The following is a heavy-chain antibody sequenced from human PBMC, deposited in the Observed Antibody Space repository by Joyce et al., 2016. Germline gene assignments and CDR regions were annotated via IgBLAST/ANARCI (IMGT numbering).Heavy chain of an antibody. D-gene: IGHD3-22*01. CDR3: AGRWSQKGYYFDF. V-gene: IGHV1-3*01. Sequence: VQLVQSETELKRPGTSVRVSCKTSGYSFTSYHIHWVGQAPGQSLLWMCSINAGIGSTPSSLPFQNRLTLIRDTSARTVYMEMNDLRSEDTALYLCAGRWSQKGYYFDFWGQGTLVIVSS. CDR1: GYSFTSYH. J-gene: IGHJ4*02. CDR2: INAGIGST.